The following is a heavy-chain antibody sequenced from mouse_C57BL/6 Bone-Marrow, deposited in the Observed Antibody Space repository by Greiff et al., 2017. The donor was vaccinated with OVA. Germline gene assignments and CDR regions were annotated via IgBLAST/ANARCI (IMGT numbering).Heavy chain of an antibody. V-gene: IGHV1-55*01. CDR3: ARERGSYYGNWAWFAY. Sequence: QVQLQQPGAELVKPGASVKMSCKASGYTFTSYWITWVKQRPGQGLEWIGDIYPGSGSTNYNEKFKSKATLTVDTSSGTAYMQLSSLTSEDSAVYYCARERGSYYGNWAWFAYWGQGTLVTVSA. CDR1: GYTFTSYW. CDR2: IYPGSGST. J-gene: IGHJ3*01. D-gene: IGHD2-1*01.